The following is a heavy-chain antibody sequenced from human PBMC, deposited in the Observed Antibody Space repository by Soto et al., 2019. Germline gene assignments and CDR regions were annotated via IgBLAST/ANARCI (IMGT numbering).Heavy chain of an antibody. V-gene: IGHV4-59*08. CDR2: IYYSGST. Sequence: SETLSLTCPFSGFSISSYYWSWIRQPPGKGLEWIGYIYYSGSTNYNPSLKSRVTISVDTSKNQFSLKLSSVTAADTAVYYCARRYGGNFDYWGQGTLVTVSS. CDR3: ARRYGGNFDY. CDR1: GFSISSYY. J-gene: IGHJ4*02. D-gene: IGHD5-12*01.